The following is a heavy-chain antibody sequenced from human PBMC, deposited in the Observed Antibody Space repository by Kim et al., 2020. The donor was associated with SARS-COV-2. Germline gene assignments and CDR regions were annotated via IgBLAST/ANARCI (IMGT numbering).Heavy chain of an antibody. J-gene: IGHJ5*02. V-gene: IGHV3-21*04. CDR2: ISGSHSYI. CDR1: GFTFASYS. D-gene: IGHD2-2*01. Sequence: GGSLRLSCAASGFTFASYSMNWVRQAPGKGLEWVSSISGSHSYIDYAESVRGRFTVSRDNAENSLYLQMSSLRAEDTAVYYCAPGLCSTTSCPLGDWFVP. CDR3: APGLCSTTSCPLGDWFVP.